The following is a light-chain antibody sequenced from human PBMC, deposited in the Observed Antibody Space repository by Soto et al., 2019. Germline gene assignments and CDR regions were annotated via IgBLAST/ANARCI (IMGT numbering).Light chain of an antibody. CDR1: QSVQAN. CDR3: QHYSNWPPT. CDR2: NAS. J-gene: IGKJ3*01. Sequence: EVVSTKSPPTFSVSPGERPPLSCGAGQSVQANIAGNQQKPGQSPGLLIPNASTRATGIPARFSGSGSGTEFTLTFSSLQSEDFGVYYCQHYSNWPPTFGPGTKVEIK. V-gene: IGKV3-15*01.